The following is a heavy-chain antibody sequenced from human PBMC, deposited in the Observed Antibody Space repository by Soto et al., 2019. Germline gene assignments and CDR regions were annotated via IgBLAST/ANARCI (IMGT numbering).Heavy chain of an antibody. CDR3: ARDRVGYCSGGSCYSSSIRYYYYYYGMDV. J-gene: IGHJ6*02. D-gene: IGHD2-15*01. CDR2: INPNSGGT. Sequence: QVQLVQSGAEVKKPGASVKVSCKASGYTFTGYYMHWVRQAPGQGLEWMGWINPNSGGTNYAQKFQGWVTMTRDTSISTAYMEQSRLRSDDTAVYYCARDRVGYCSGGSCYSSSIRYYYYYYGMDVWGQGTTVTVSS. CDR1: GYTFTGYY. V-gene: IGHV1-2*04.